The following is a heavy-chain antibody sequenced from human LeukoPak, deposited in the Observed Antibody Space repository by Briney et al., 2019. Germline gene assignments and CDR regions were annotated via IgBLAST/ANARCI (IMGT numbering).Heavy chain of an antibody. V-gene: IGHV1-2*04. D-gene: IGHD3-22*01. CDR1: GYTFTGYY. CDR3: ARGTYYDSSGYHVYMDV. CDR2: INPNSGGT. J-gene: IGHJ6*03. Sequence: ASVKVSCKASGYTFTGYYMHWVRQAPGQGLEWMGWINPNSGGTNYAQKFQGWVTMTRDTSISTAYMELSRLRSDDTAVYYCARGTYYDSSGYHVYMDVWGKGTTVTVSS.